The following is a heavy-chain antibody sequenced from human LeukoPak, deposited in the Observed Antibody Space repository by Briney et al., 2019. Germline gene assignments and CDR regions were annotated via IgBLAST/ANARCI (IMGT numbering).Heavy chain of an antibody. J-gene: IGHJ4*02. CDR1: GYSFTSYW. D-gene: IGHD5-12*01. Sequence: GESLKISCKGSGYSFTSYWIGWVRQMPGKGLEWMRIIYPGDSDTRYSPSFQGQVTISADKSISTAYLQWSSLKASGTAMYYCARLSSLYSGYDHPDYWGQGTLVTVSS. CDR3: ARLSSLYSGYDHPDY. V-gene: IGHV5-51*01. CDR2: IYPGDSDT.